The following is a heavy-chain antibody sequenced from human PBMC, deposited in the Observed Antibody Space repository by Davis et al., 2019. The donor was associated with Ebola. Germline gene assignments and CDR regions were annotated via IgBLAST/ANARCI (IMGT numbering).Heavy chain of an antibody. CDR2: IYYSGST. V-gene: IGHV4-61*01. CDR3: ARFRRTFYYYYGMDV. J-gene: IGHJ6*02. Sequence: SETLSLTCTVSGGSVSSGSYYWSWIRQPPEKGLEWVGYIYYSGSTNCNPSLKSRVTISVDTSKNQFSLKLSSVTAADTAVYYCARFRRTFYYYYGMDVWGQGTTVTVSS. D-gene: IGHD1/OR15-1a*01. CDR1: GGSVSSGSYY.